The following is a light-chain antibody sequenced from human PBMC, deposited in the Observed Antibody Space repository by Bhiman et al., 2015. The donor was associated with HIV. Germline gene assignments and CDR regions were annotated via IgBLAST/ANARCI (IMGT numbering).Light chain of an antibody. Sequence: SYELTQPPSVSVSPGQTATITCSGDELGNKYACWYQQKPGQSPVVVIYQDSKRPSGIPERFSGSNSGNTATLTISGTQAMDEADYYCQAWDSSTYYVFGTGTKVTVL. CDR1: ELGNKY. J-gene: IGLJ1*01. V-gene: IGLV3-1*01. CDR3: QAWDSSTYYV. CDR2: QDS.